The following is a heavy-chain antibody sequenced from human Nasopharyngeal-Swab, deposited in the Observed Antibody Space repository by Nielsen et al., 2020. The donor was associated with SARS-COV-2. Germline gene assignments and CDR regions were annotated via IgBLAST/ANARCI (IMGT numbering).Heavy chain of an antibody. D-gene: IGHD6-6*01. CDR1: GFTFSSYA. CDR2: IYSGGTT. J-gene: IGHJ4*02. CDR3: ARALEYSSSSWDY. Sequence: GGSLRLSCAASGFTFSSYAMSWVRQAPGKGLGWVSVIYSGGTTYYADSVKGRFTISRDNSKNTLYLQMNSLRAEDTAVYYCARALEYSSSSWDYWGQGTLVTVSS. V-gene: IGHV3-53*01.